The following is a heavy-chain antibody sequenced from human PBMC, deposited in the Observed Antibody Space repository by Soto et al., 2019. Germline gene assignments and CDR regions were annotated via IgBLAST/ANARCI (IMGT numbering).Heavy chain of an antibody. CDR2: ISSSSSTI. CDR1: GFTFSSYS. V-gene: IGHV3-48*02. J-gene: IGHJ4*02. CDR3: ARAPGQLEPGPFDY. D-gene: IGHD6-13*01. Sequence: GGSLRLSCAASGFTFSSYSMNWVRQAPGKGLEWVSYISSSSSTIYYADSVKGRFTISRDDAKNSLYLQMNSLRDEDTAVYYCARAPGQLEPGPFDYWGQGTLVTVSS.